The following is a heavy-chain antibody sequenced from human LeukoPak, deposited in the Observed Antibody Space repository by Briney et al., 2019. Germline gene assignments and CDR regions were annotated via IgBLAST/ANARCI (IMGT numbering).Heavy chain of an antibody. V-gene: IGHV4-61*05. CDR3: AKPYYDILTGYSHAFDI. J-gene: IGHJ3*02. CDR1: GGSITSSSYY. CDR2: IYTSGIT. D-gene: IGHD3-9*01. Sequence: SETLSVTCTASGGSITSSSYYWSWLRQPPGKGLEWIVYIYTSGITNYNPSLKSRATITVDTSNNKYTLLLSSITAAATAVYYCAKPYYDILTGYSHAFDIWGQGTMVTVSS.